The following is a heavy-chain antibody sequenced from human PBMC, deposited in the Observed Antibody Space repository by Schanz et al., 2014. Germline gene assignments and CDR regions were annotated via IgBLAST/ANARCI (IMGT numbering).Heavy chain of an antibody. CDR2: VSRDGSET. Sequence: EVQLVESGGGLVQPGGSLRLSCAASGFIFSNFAMEWVRQAPGKGLEWVSRVSRDGSETTYVDSVRGRFTISRDTAKNTVFLQMNNLRAEDTAVYYCARGASRDYFAMDVWGQGTTVTVSS. CDR1: GFIFSNFA. V-gene: IGHV3-74*02. J-gene: IGHJ6*02. CDR3: ARGASRDYFAMDV.